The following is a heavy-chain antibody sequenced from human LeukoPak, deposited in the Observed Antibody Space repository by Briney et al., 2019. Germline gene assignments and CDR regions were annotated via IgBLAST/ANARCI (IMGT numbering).Heavy chain of an antibody. CDR3: ARRGRSGYSPFDY. CDR2: ISAYNGNT. J-gene: IGHJ4*02. CDR1: GYTFTNYA. D-gene: IGHD3-22*01. Sequence: ASVKVSCKASGYTFTNYAISWVRQAPGQGLEWMGWISAYNGNTNYAQKVQGRVTMTTDTSTSTAYMELRSLRYDDTAVYYCARRGRSGYSPFDYWGQGTLVTVSS. V-gene: IGHV1-18*01.